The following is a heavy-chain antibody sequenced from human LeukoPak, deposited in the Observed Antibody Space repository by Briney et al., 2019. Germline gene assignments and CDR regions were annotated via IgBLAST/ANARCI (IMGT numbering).Heavy chain of an antibody. CDR1: GGSFSGYY. V-gene: IGHV4-34*01. CDR3: ARAVGVYSSSWYVDY. CDR2: INHSGST. Sequence: SETLSLTCAVYGGSFSGYYWSWIRQPPGKGLEWIGEINHSGSTNYNPSLKSRVTISVDTSKNQFSLKLSSVTAADTAVYYCARAVGVYSSSWYVDYWGQGTLVTVSS. D-gene: IGHD6-13*01. J-gene: IGHJ4*02.